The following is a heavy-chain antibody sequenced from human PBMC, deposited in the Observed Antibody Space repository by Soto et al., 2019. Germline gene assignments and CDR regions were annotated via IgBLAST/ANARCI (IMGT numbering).Heavy chain of an antibody. CDR3: AMCPGTMAIIDY. V-gene: IGHV4-31*03. D-gene: IGHD3-10*01. Sequence: SLSVACTVSGGSISSVGNYWSWILQHPGKGLEWIGYIYYSGSTYYNPSLNSRVIKSVDTSKNQFSLKLSSVTVADTAVYYCAMCPGTMAIIDYWGPGYLVTDSS. CDR2: IYYSGST. J-gene: IGHJ4*02. CDR1: GGSISSVGNY.